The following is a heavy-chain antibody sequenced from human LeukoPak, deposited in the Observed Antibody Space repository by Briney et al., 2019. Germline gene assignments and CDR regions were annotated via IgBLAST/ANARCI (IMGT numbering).Heavy chain of an antibody. CDR3: ARARHGSGTVSDY. CDR2: IYYSGST. J-gene: IGHJ4*02. Sequence: SETLSLTCTVSGGSISSYYWSWIRQPPGKGLEWIGYIYYSGSTNYNPSLKSRVTISVDTSKNQFSLKLSSVTAADTAVYYCARARHGSGTVSDYWGQGTLVTVSS. CDR1: GGSISSYY. D-gene: IGHD3-10*01. V-gene: IGHV4-59*01.